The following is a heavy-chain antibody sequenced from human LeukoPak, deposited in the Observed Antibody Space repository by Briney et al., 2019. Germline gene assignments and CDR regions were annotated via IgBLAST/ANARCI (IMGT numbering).Heavy chain of an antibody. CDR1: GGSISSYY. Sequence: SETLSLTCTVSGGSISSYYWSWIRQPPGKGLEWIGYIYYSGSNNYNPSLKSRVTISVDTSKNQFSLKPSSVTAADTAVYYCARASYDFWSGYYPAIDYWGQGTLVTVSS. J-gene: IGHJ4*02. V-gene: IGHV4-59*01. CDR3: ARASYDFWSGYYPAIDY. CDR2: IYYSGSN. D-gene: IGHD3-3*01.